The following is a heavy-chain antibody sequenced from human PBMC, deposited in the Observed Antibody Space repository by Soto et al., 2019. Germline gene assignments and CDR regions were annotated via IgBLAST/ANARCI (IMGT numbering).Heavy chain of an antibody. CDR3: ARVDSSGGLDS. CDR1: GGSLSSYY. J-gene: IGHJ4*02. V-gene: IGHV4-39*02. Sequence: SETLSLTCVVSGGSLSSYYWSWIRQPPGKGLEWIGSIYYRGNTYYNPSLKSRVTISVDTSKNHFSLNLSSVTAADAAVYYCARVDSSGGLDSWGQGILVTVSS. D-gene: IGHD3-22*01. CDR2: IYYRGNT.